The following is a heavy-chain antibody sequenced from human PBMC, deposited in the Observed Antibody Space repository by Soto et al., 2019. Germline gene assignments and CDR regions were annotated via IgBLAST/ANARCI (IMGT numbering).Heavy chain of an antibody. CDR1: GFTFSSYG. D-gene: IGHD3-16*02. CDR2: IWFDGSND. CDR3: AKDWRTYRPYWYFDL. V-gene: IGHV3-30*18. Sequence: QVQLVESGGGVVQPGRSLRLSCAASGFTFSSYGMHWVRQAPGKGLEWVAVIWFDGSNDNYPDSVKGRFTISRDNTKNMLYLQMNSLSAEDTAVYYCAKDWRTYRPYWYFDLWGRGTLVTVSS. J-gene: IGHJ2*01.